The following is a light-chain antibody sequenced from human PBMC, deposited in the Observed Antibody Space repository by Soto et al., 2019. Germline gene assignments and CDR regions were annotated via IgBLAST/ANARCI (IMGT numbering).Light chain of an antibody. CDR3: HRYGSAGT. V-gene: IGKV1-39*02. CDR2: AAS. Sequence: IPRRLSPASQCASEGERVTLACRASQSISSYLNWYQQKPGKAPKLLIYAASSLQSGVPSRFSGSGSGTDFALTISRSEPEDFAVYEGHRYGSAGTFGVGTKVDIK. CDR1: QSISSY. J-gene: IGKJ4*02.